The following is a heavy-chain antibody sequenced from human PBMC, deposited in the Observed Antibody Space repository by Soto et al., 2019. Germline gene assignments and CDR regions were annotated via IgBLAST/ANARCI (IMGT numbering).Heavy chain of an antibody. CDR1: GGSISGHY. CDR3: ARVGSSGWSPDY. V-gene: IGHV4-59*11. Sequence: SETLSLTCTVSGGSISGHYWIWIRQSPGKGLEWIGYIFYTGSTNYNPSLKSRITLSADTSKNQFSLRLNSVTAADTAVYYCARVGSSGWSPDYWGRGTLVTVS. CDR2: IFYTGST. J-gene: IGHJ4*02. D-gene: IGHD6-19*01.